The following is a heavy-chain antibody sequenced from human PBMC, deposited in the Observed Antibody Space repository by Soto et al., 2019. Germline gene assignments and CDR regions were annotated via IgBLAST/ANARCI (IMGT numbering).Heavy chain of an antibody. CDR2: IIPIFGTA. V-gene: IGHV1-69*12. CDR3: ARSIVVVTASYWYFDL. Sequence: QVQLVQSGAEVKKPGSSVKVSCKASGGTFSSYAISWVRQAPGQGLEWMGGIIPIFGTANYAQKFQGRVTITADESTSTAYMELSSLRSEDKAVYYCARSIVVVTASYWYFDLWGRGTLVTVSS. CDR1: GGTFSSYA. D-gene: IGHD2-21*02. J-gene: IGHJ2*01.